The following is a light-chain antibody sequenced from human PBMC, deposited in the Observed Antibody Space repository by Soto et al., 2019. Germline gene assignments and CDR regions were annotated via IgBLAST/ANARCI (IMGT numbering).Light chain of an antibody. J-gene: IGLJ3*02. V-gene: IGLV1-44*01. CDR2: SNS. CDR1: SSNIGHNS. Sequence: QSVLTQPPSASGTPGQRVTISCSGSSSNIGHNSVNWYQQLPGTAPKLLIYSNSHRPSGVPDRFSGSKSGTSASLAISGLQSEEEGDYYCGAWDDSLTGSWVFGGGTKLTVL. CDR3: GAWDDSLTGSWV.